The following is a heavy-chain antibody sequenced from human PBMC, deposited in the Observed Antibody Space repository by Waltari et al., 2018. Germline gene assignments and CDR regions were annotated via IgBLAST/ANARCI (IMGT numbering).Heavy chain of an antibody. Sequence: EVQLVESGGGLVKPGGSLRLSCAASGFTFSSYSMNWVRQAPGKGLGWVSSISSSSSYIYYADAVKGRFTISRDNAKNSLYLQMNSLRAEDTAVYYCARETYSGSYPYFDYWGQGTLVTVSS. D-gene: IGHD1-26*01. CDR1: GFTFSSYS. J-gene: IGHJ4*02. CDR3: ARETYSGSYPYFDY. CDR2: ISSSSSYI. V-gene: IGHV3-21*01.